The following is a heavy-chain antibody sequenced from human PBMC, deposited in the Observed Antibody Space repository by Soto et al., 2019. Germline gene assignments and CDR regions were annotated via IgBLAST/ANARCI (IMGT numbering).Heavy chain of an antibody. V-gene: IGHV4-61*01. D-gene: IGHD6-19*01. CDR3: ARERWNSSGRYGMDV. J-gene: IGHJ6*02. CDR1: GGSVNSGTYY. Sequence: SETLSLTCTVSGGSVNSGTYYWSWIRQPPGKGLEWIGNIYYSESTNYNPSLRSRITISVDSSKNQFSLKLSSVTAADTAVYYRARERWNSSGRYGMDVWGQGTTVT. CDR2: IYYSEST.